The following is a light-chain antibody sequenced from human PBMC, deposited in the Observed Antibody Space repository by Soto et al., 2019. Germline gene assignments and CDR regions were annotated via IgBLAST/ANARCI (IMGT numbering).Light chain of an antibody. CDR1: SSDVGGYNY. Sequence: QSVLTQPASVSGSPGQSITISCTGTSSDVGGYNYVSWYQQHPGKAPKLMIYEVSNRPSGVSNRFSASKAGNTASLTISGLQPEDEAFYYCSCLSTTSTPIVFGTGTKVTVL. V-gene: IGLV2-14*01. J-gene: IGLJ1*01. CDR3: SCLSTTSTPIV. CDR2: EVS.